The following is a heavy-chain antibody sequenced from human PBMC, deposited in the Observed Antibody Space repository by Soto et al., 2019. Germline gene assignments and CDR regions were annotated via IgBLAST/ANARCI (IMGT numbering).Heavy chain of an antibody. CDR3: ARGGYYDSSSYSNWFDP. J-gene: IGHJ5*02. Sequence: ASVKVSCKASGYTFTSFGISWVRQALGQGLKWMGWTSAYNGNTNYAQKLQGRVTMTTDTSTSTAYMELRSLRSDDTAVYYCARGGYYDSSSYSNWFDPWGQGTLVTVSS. CDR1: GYTFTSFG. CDR2: TSAYNGNT. V-gene: IGHV1-18*01. D-gene: IGHD3-22*01.